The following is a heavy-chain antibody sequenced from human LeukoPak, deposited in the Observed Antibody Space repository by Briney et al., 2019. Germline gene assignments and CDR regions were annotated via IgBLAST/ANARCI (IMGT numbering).Heavy chain of an antibody. D-gene: IGHD3-10*01. CDR1: GGSISSSNW. CDR2: IYHSGST. Sequence: SETLSLTCAVSGGSISSSNWWSWVRQPPGKGLEWIGEIYHSGSTNYNPSLKSRVTISVDTSKNQFSLKLSSVTAADTAVYYCARGRVAMVRGVTLFDYWGRGTLVTVSS. J-gene: IGHJ4*02. CDR3: ARGRVAMVRGVTLFDY. V-gene: IGHV4-4*02.